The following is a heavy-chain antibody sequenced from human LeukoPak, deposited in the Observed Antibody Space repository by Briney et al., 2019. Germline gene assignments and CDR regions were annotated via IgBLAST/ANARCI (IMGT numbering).Heavy chain of an antibody. D-gene: IGHD1-26*01. J-gene: IGHJ4*02. V-gene: IGHV3-23*01. CDR2: ISDNGDST. Sequence: GGSLRLSCAAAGFTFNNYAMGWVRQAPGKGLEWVSSISDNGDSTYYADAVKGRFTISRDNSKNTLYLQMNSLRAEDTAIFYCGKENIGSHGCYFEYWGQGSLVTVSS. CDR1: GFTFNNYA. CDR3: GKENIGSHGCYFEY.